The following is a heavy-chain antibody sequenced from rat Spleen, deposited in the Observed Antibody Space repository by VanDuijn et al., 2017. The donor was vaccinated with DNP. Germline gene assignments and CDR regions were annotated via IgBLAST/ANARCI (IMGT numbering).Heavy chain of an antibody. CDR1: GFTFSDYA. CDR2: ITTNSGNT. CDR3: TRGGTYYFDY. V-gene: IGHV5S23*01. Sequence: EVQLVESGGGLVQPGNSLKLSCAASGFTFSDYAMAWVRQSPKKGLEWVATITTNSGNTYYRDSVRGRFTVSRDDATSTLYLQMDSLRSEDTATYYCTRGGTYYFDYWGQGVMVTVSS. J-gene: IGHJ2*01.